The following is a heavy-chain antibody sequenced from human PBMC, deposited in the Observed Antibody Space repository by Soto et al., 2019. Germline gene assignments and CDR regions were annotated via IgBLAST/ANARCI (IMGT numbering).Heavy chain of an antibody. D-gene: IGHD2-15*01. CDR2: IIVASGNT. J-gene: IGHJ3*01. Sequence: SVKVACKTSGITLRNSPVQWVRQARGQRLEWIGWIIVASGNTNYAQDLQGRLTISRDMSTSPAYMELTSLTSAAPAVYSCAAALYSGARCCSFDLWG. V-gene: IGHV1-58*01. CDR1: GITLRNSP. CDR3: AAALYSGARCCSFDL.